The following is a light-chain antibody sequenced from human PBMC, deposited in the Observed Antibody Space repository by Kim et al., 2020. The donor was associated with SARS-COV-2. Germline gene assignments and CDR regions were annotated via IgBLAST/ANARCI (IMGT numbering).Light chain of an antibody. CDR3: QQSWSTPHT. Sequence: ASVGDRVIITCRASQNIGGYLNWYQQKPAKAPKLLIYTASTLQSGVPSRFRGSGSGTDFTLTITSLQPEDFATYYCQQSWSTPHTFGQGTKVDIK. J-gene: IGKJ2*01. V-gene: IGKV1-39*01. CDR2: TAS. CDR1: QNIGGY.